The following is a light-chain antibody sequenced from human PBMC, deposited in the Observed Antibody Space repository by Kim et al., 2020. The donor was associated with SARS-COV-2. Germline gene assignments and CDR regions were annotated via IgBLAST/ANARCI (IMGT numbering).Light chain of an antibody. CDR3: AAWDDSLNGVV. J-gene: IGLJ2*01. Sequence: GLRFPLYCSGSDAKFESNTVNWYQQLPGTAPKRLIYSSNPRPAGVPGRFSGSKSGTSASLAISGLQSEDEADYYCAAWDDSLNGVVFGGGTQLTVL. V-gene: IGLV1-44*01. CDR1: DAKFESNT. CDR2: SSN.